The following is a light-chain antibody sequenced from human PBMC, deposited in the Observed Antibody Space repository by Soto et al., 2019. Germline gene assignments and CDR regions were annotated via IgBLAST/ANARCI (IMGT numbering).Light chain of an antibody. J-gene: IGKJ3*01. CDR3: QKYNSAPLT. V-gene: IGKV1-27*01. CDR2: NAS. Sequence: DIQMTQSPSTLSASVGDRVTITCRASQSISNWLVWFQQKPGKVPKLLIYNASSLQRGVPSRFSGSGSGTDFTLTISSLQPEDVATYFCQKYNSAPLTFGPGTKVDIK. CDR1: QSISNW.